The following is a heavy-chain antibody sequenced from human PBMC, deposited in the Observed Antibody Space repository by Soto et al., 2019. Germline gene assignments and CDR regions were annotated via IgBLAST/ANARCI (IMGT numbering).Heavy chain of an antibody. CDR2: ISSSSSTI. CDR3: ARGEGYSSGWYPH. CDR1: GFTFSSYG. D-gene: IGHD6-19*01. V-gene: IGHV3-48*01. J-gene: IGHJ4*02. Sequence: EVDLVESGGGLVQPGGSLRLSCAASGFTFSSYGINWVRQAPGKGLEWVSYISSSSSTIYYSDSVKGRFTISRDNAQNSLYLQMNSLRAEDTAVYYCARGEGYSSGWYPHWGQGTLVTVSS.